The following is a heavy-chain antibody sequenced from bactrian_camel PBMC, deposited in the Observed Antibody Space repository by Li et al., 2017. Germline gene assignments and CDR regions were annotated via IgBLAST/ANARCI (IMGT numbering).Heavy chain of an antibody. Sequence: HVQLVESGGGSVPAGGSLRLSCSASAFADDYYSIAWFRQAPGKEREGVAVIDYRSGGSLLADSVKGRFTISQDKAKNTVYLQMENLKPEDTAMYYCAAGRYCSDGVIYSYLMDYWGKGTQVTVS. D-gene: IGHD4*01. J-gene: IGHJ7*01. V-gene: IGHV3S63*01. CDR1: AFADDYYS. CDR2: IDYRSGGS.